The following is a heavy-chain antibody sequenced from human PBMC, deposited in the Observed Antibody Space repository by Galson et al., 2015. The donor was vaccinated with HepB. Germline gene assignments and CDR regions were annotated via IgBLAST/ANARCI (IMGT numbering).Heavy chain of an antibody. CDR2: ISSDGSKI. J-gene: IGHJ6*02. Sequence: SLRLSCAASQFTFTSYGMHWVRQAPGTGLEWVAVISSDGSKIYYADSVKGRFTIPRDNSKNTLYLQVTSLRTEDTATYYCARVHAENYFAYYGMDVWGQGTTVTVSS. CDR3: ARVHAENYFAYYGMDV. CDR1: QFTFTSYG. D-gene: IGHD3-9*01. V-gene: IGHV3-30*03.